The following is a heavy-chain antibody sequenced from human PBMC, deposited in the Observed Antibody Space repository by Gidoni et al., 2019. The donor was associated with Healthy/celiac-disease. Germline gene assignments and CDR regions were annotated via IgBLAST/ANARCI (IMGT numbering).Heavy chain of an antibody. J-gene: IGHJ3*02. CDR1: GLTVSSNY. CDR2: IYSGGST. V-gene: IGHV3-66*02. Sequence: EVQLVESGGGLVQPGRSLRLSCAASGLTVSSNYMSWVRQAPGKGLEWVSVIYSGGSTYYADSVKGRFTISSDNSKNTLDLQMNSLRAEDTAVYYCARDGHYYDSSGSNIDIWGQGTMVTVSS. CDR3: ARDGHYYDSSGSNIDI. D-gene: IGHD3-22*01.